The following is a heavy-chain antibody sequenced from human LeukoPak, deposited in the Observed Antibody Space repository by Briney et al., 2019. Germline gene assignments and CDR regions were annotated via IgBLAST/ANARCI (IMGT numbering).Heavy chain of an antibody. D-gene: IGHD6-6*01. CDR1: GFTFSSYW. Sequence: GGSLRLSCAASGFTFSSYWMSWVRQAPGKGLEWVANIKQDGSEKYYVDSVKGRFTISRDNAKNSLYLQMNSLRAEDTVVYYCARVGSIAARLFDYWGQGTLVTVSS. CDR2: IKQDGSEK. V-gene: IGHV3-7*01. CDR3: ARVGSIAARLFDY. J-gene: IGHJ4*02.